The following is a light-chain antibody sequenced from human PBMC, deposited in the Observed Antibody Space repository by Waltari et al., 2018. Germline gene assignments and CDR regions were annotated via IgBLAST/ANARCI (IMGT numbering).Light chain of an antibody. V-gene: IGKV3-15*01. Sequence: EIVMMQSPATLSVSPGERATLSCRASQSVSSSLAWYQQKAGQAPRLLLYGASTRATGISARFSGSGYGTEFTLTISSLQSEDFAVYYCQQYNDWWTFGPGIKVEIK. CDR1: QSVSSS. J-gene: IGKJ1*01. CDR3: QQYNDWWT. CDR2: GAS.